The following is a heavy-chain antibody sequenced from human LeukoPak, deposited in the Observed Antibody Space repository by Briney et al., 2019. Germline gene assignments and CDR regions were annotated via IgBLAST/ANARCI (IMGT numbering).Heavy chain of an antibody. CDR1: GFTFSSYG. CDR3: AKHSGSYYSGPLAY. V-gene: IGHV3-23*01. D-gene: IGHD1-26*01. CDR2: ISGSGGST. Sequence: GGSLRLSCAASGFTFSSYGMSWVRQAPGKGLEWVSAISGSGGSTYYADSVKGRFTISRDNSKNTLYLQMNSLRAEDTAVYYCAKHSGSYYSGPLAYWGQGTLVTVSS. J-gene: IGHJ4*02.